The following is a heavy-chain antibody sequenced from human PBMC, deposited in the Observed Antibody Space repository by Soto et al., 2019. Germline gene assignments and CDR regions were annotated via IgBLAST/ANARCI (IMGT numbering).Heavy chain of an antibody. D-gene: IGHD5-18*01. V-gene: IGHV3-9*01. CDR3: VRSKGGYSYGTPFDY. CDR1: GFTFDDNA. J-gene: IGHJ4*02. Sequence: EVPLEESGGALVQPGRSLRLSCAASGFTFDDNAMHWVRQVLGKGLEWVSSISWNSGYIGYADSVKGRFITSRDNAKTSLYLQMNSLRPEDTALYYCVRSKGGYSYGTPFDYWGQGTLVTVSS. CDR2: ISWNSGYI.